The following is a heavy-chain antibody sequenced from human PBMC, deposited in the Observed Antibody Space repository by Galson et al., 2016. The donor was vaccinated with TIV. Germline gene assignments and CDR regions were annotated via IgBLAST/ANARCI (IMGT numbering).Heavy chain of an antibody. CDR2: IWYDGSNK. V-gene: IGHV3-33*01. D-gene: IGHD6-19*01. Sequence: SLRLSCAASGFTFSNYGMHWVRQAPGKGLEWVAVIWYDGSNKYYADSMKGRFTISRDNSKNTLYLQMNSLRAEDTAVYYCARGYSSGFLQVDAFYIWGQRTMVTASS. CDR3: ARGYSSGFLQVDAFYI. J-gene: IGHJ3*02. CDR1: GFTFSNYG.